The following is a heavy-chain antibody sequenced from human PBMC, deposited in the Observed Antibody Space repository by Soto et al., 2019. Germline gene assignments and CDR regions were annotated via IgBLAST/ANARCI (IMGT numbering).Heavy chain of an antibody. CDR3: AKGLHIVVVTEAFDI. D-gene: IGHD2-21*02. V-gene: IGHV3-23*01. Sequence: GGSLRFSCAASGFTFSSYAMSWFRQAPGKGLEWVSAISGSGGSTYYADSVKGRFTISRDNSKNTLYLQMNSLRAEDTAVYYCAKGLHIVVVTEAFDIWGQGTMVTVSS. CDR1: GFTFSSYA. CDR2: ISGSGGST. J-gene: IGHJ3*02.